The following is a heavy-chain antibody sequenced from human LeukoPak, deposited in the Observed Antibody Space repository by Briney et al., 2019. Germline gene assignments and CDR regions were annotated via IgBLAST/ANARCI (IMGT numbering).Heavy chain of an antibody. V-gene: IGHV4-31*03. CDR2: IYYSGST. D-gene: IGHD3-22*01. Sequence: SETLSLTCTVSGGSISSGAYYWSWIRQHPGKGLEWIGDIYYSGSTYYNPSLKSRVTISVDTSKNQFSLKLSSVTAADTAVYYCARGFIPYDSSGYYVYWGQGTLVTVSS. CDR3: ARGFIPYDSSGYYVY. J-gene: IGHJ4*02. CDR1: GGSISSGAYY.